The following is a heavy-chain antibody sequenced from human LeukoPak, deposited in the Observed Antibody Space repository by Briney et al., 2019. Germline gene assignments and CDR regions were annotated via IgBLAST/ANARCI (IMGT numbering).Heavy chain of an antibody. V-gene: IGHV4-34*01. J-gene: IGHJ4*02. Sequence: PSETLSLTCAVYGGSFSGYYWSWIRQPPGKGLEWIGEINHSGSTNYNPSLKSRVTISVDTSKNQFSLKLSSVTAADTAVYYCASLYCSSTSCYKTLGDYWGQGTLVTVSS. D-gene: IGHD2-2*02. CDR2: INHSGST. CDR3: ASLYCSSTSCYKTLGDY. CDR1: GGSFSGYY.